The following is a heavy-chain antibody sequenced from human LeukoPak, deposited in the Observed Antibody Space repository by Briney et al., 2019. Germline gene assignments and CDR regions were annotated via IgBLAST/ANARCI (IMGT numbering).Heavy chain of an antibody. J-gene: IGHJ4*02. D-gene: IGHD3-10*01. CDR2: ISSRSGTM. CDR3: ARDEWFGGLVIDY. CDR1: GFTFSSYS. Sequence: PGGSLRLSCAASGFTFSSYSMNWVRQAPGKGLEWVSYISSRSGTMYYADSVKGRFTISRDNAKNSLYLQMNSLRDEDTAVYYCARDEWFGGLVIDYWGQGTLVTVSS. V-gene: IGHV3-48*02.